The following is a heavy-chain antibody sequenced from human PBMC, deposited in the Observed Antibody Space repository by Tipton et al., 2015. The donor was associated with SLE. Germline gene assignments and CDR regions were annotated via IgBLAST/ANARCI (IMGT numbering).Heavy chain of an antibody. CDR1: GASISDGAYY. J-gene: IGHJ4*02. CDR2: ISHTGNT. CDR3: ARHRLDYDCVWGSYRYFDY. Sequence: TLSLTCTVSGASISDGAYYWSWIRQHQGKGLEYIGYISHTGNTYSKPSLKSRVVMSLDTSKNQFSLKLSSVTAADTALYYCARHRLDYDCVWGSYRYFDYWGQGALVTGSS. V-gene: IGHV4-31*03. D-gene: IGHD3-16*02.